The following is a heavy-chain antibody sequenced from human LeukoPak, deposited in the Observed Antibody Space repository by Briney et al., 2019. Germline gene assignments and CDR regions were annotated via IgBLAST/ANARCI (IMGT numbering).Heavy chain of an antibody. CDR2: IIPIFGTA. D-gene: IGHD3-3*01. CDR3: ARSERIFGVVHY. CDR1: GGTFISYA. Sequence: ASVKVSCKASGGTFISYAISWVRQAPGQELEWMEGIIPIFGTANYAQKFQGRVTITADESTSTAYMELSSLGSEDTAVYYCARSERIFGVVHYWGQGTLVTVSS. V-gene: IGHV1-69*13. J-gene: IGHJ4*02.